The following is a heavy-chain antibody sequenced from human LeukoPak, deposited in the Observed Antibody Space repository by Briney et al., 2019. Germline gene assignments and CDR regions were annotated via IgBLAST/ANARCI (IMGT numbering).Heavy chain of an antibody. CDR2: INHSGST. Sequence: SETLSLTCAVYGGSFSGYYWSWIRHPPGRGLEWLGEINHSGSTNYNPSLKSRVTISVDTSKNQFSLKLSSVTAADTAVYYCADGPAYGSGSYWGWFDPWGQGTLVTVSS. V-gene: IGHV4-34*01. J-gene: IGHJ5*02. CDR3: ADGPAYGSGSYWGWFDP. D-gene: IGHD3-10*01. CDR1: GGSFSGYY.